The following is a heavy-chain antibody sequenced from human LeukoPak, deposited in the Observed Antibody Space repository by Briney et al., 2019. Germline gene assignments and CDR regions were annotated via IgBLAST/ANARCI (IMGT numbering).Heavy chain of an antibody. D-gene: IGHD6-19*01. V-gene: IGHV1-69*13. Sequence: ASVKVSCKASGGTFISYAISWVRQAPGQGLEWMGGIIPIFGTANYAQKFQGRVTITADESTGTAYMELSSLRSEDTAVYYCARDRVAVAGLFGYWGQGTLVTVSS. J-gene: IGHJ4*02. CDR2: IIPIFGTA. CDR1: GGTFISYA. CDR3: ARDRVAVAGLFGY.